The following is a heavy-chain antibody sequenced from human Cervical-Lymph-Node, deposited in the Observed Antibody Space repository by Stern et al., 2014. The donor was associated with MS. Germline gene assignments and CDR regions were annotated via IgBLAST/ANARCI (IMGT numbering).Heavy chain of an antibody. CDR1: GFTFDDYA. D-gene: IGHD6-13*01. CDR3: VKLTGTRWYKTGASRFDY. V-gene: IGHV3-9*01. J-gene: IGHJ4*02. CDR2: ISSDSSSM. Sequence: LVESGGGLVQPGRSLRLSCATSGFTFDDYAMHWVQQTPGKGLAWVSGISSDSSSMGYADSVKGRFTIARDNARNSLYLQMNSLRAEDTALYYCVKLTGTRWYKTGASRFDYWGQGTLVTVSS.